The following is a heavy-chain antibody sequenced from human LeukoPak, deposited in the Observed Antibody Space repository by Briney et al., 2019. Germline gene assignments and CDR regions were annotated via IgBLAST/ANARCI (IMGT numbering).Heavy chain of an antibody. CDR1: GFGFSGST. J-gene: IGHJ5*02. Sequence: GGSLRLSCVASGFGFSGSTVRWVRQSSGKGLEWVGHIDKRDNFYATSYAESVQGRFTISRDDSRDAAFLHMDSLKTEDTALYYCTRDRGMYNWFDPWGQRTLVTVST. V-gene: IGHV3-73*01. CDR2: IDKRDNFYAT. CDR3: TRDRGMYNWFDP. D-gene: IGHD2-15*01.